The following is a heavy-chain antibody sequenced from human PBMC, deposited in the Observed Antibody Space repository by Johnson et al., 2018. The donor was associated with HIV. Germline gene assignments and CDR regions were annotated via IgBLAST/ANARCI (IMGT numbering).Heavy chain of an antibody. CDR3: ARDQVVEMATIIGDDAFDI. CDR2: ISYDGCTQ. CDR1: GFTFSSYA. Sequence: QVQLVESGGGVVQPGGSLRLSCAASGFTFSSYAMHWVRQAPGKGLEWVAVISYDGCTQYYADSVTGRFPISRDNSKNTLYLQMNSLRAEDTAVYYCARDQVVEMATIIGDDAFDIWGQGTMVTVSS. J-gene: IGHJ3*02. V-gene: IGHV3-30-3*01. D-gene: IGHD5-24*01.